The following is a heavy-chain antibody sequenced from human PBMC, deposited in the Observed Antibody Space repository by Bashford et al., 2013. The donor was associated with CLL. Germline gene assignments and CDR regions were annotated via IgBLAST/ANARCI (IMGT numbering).Heavy chain of an antibody. Sequence: SETLSLTCAVYGGFFSGYYWSWIRQPPGKGLEWIGEINHSGSTNYNPSLKSRVTISVDTSKNQFSLKLSSVTAADTAVYYCARGPMIVVVINPGEPYYYYYYGMDVWGQGTTVTVSS. CDR3: ARGPMIVVVINPGEPYYYYYYGMDV. V-gene: IGHV4-34*01. D-gene: IGHD3-22*01. J-gene: IGHJ6*02. CDR2: INHSGST. CDR1: GGFFSGYY.